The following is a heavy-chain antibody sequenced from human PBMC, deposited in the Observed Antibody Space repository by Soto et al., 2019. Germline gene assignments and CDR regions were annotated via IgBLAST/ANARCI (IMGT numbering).Heavy chain of an antibody. D-gene: IGHD3-3*01. CDR3: ARTAAKDMYYDFWTGPVDY. CDR2: ISYDGSNK. V-gene: IGHV3-30-3*01. J-gene: IGHJ4*02. Sequence: GGSLRLSCAASGFTFSSYAMHWVRQAPGKGLEWVAIISYDGSNKYYADSVKGRFTISRDNSKNTLYLQMSSLRAEDTAVFYCARTAAKDMYYDFWTGPVDYWGQGTLVTVSS. CDR1: GFTFSSYA.